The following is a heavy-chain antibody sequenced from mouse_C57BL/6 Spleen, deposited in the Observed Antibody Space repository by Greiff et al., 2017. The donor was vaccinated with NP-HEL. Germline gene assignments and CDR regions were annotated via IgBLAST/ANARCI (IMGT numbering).Heavy chain of an antibody. CDR3: ARNYGSRGPMDY. CDR2: IYPGSGST. V-gene: IGHV1-55*01. CDR1: GYTFTSYW. J-gene: IGHJ4*01. D-gene: IGHD1-1*01. Sequence: QVQLQQSGAELVKPGASVKMSCKASGYTFTSYWITWVKQRPGQGLEWIGDIYPGSGSTNYNEKFKSKATLTVDTSSSTAYMQLSSLTSEDSAVYYCARNYGSRGPMDYWGQGTSVTVSS.